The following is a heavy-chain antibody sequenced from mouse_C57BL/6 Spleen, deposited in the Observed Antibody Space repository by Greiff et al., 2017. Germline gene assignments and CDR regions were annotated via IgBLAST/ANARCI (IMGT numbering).Heavy chain of an antibody. CDR1: GFTFSSYT. Sequence: EVKLVESGGGLVKPGGSLKLSCAASGFTFSSYTMSWVRQTPEKRLEWVATISGGGGNTYYPDSVKGRFTISRDNAKNTLYLQMSSLRSEDTALYYCARQKNYGPDYWGQGTTLTVSS. J-gene: IGHJ2*01. V-gene: IGHV5-9*01. CDR3: ARQKNYGPDY. D-gene: IGHD1-2*01. CDR2: ISGGGGNT.